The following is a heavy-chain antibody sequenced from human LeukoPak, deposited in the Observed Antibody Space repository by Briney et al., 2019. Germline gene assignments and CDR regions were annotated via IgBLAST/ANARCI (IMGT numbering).Heavy chain of an antibody. D-gene: IGHD2-15*01. Sequence: SENLSLTCTVSGGGSLSSYYWSWIRQTPGKGRGWIGYIYYSGSTNYNPSLKSRVTMSIDTSKDQSSLKLRSVTAADTAVYCCTRGPWRRGGFTCYSGGCGMDVWGQGTTVTVPS. V-gene: IGHV4-59*01. CDR1: GGGSLSSYY. CDR3: TRGPWRRGGFTCYSGGCGMDV. CDR2: IYYSGST. J-gene: IGHJ6*02.